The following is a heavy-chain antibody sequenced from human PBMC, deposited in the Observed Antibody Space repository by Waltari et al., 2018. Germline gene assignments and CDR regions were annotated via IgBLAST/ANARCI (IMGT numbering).Heavy chain of an antibody. V-gene: IGHV4-39*01. J-gene: IGHJ4*02. CDR1: GCSISSSSYY. CDR3: ASSYSSGWYSTFDY. CDR2: IYYSGST. Sequence: QLQLQESGPGLVKPSETLSLTCTVSGCSISSSSYYWGWIRQPPGKGLEWIGSIYYSGSTYYNPSLKSRVTISVDTSKNQFSLKLSSVTAADTAVYYCASSYSSGWYSTFDYWGQGTLVTVSS. D-gene: IGHD6-19*01.